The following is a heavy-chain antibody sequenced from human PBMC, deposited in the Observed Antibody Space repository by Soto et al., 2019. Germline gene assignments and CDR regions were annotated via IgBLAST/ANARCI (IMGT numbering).Heavy chain of an antibody. CDR1: GFTFSSYG. CDR3: AKELYSSDPMLDY. Sequence: GGSLRLSCAASGFTFSSYGMHWVRQAPGKGLEWVAVISYDGSNKYYADSVKGRFAISRDNSKNTLYLQMNSLRAEDTAVYYCAKELYSSDPMLDYWGQGTLVTVSS. J-gene: IGHJ4*02. V-gene: IGHV3-30*18. CDR2: ISYDGSNK. D-gene: IGHD6-19*01.